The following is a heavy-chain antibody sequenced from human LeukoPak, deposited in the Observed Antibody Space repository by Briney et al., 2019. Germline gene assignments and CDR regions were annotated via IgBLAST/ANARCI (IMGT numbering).Heavy chain of an antibody. CDR3: AREHPAGNYLRDPYPFDY. V-gene: IGHV1-2*02. J-gene: IGHJ4*02. CDR1: GYTFTGYY. D-gene: IGHD3-10*01. Sequence: ASVKVSCKTSGYTFTGYYIHWVRQAPGQGLEWMGWINANSGGTNYAQKFQGRVTVTRDTSISTAYMDLSGLRSDDTAVYYCAREHPAGNYLRDPYPFDYWGQGTLVTVSS. CDR2: INANSGGT.